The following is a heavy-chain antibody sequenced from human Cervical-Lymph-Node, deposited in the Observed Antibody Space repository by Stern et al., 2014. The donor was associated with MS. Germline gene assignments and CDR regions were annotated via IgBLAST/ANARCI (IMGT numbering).Heavy chain of an antibody. J-gene: IGHJ3*02. CDR2: IYHSGST. CDR3: ARSSTVTPNAFDI. CDR1: GGSISSGGYS. Sequence: QLQLQESGSGLVKPSQTLSLTCAVSGGSISSGGYSWSWIRQPPGKGLEWIGDIYHSGSTSYNPSLKSRVTISVDRSKNQFSLKLSSVTAADTAVYYCARSSTVTPNAFDIWGQGTMVTVSS. V-gene: IGHV4-30-2*01. D-gene: IGHD4-17*01.